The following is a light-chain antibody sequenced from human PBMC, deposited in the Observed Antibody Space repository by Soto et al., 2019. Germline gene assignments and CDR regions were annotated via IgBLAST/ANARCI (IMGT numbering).Light chain of an antibody. CDR1: QSVSSN. Sequence: DIVMTQSPATLSVSPGERAPLSCRASQSVSSNLAWYQQKPGQAPRLLIYGASTRATGIPARFSGSGSGTEFTLTISSLQSEDFAVYYCQQYNNWPITFGQGTRLEIK. V-gene: IGKV3-15*01. J-gene: IGKJ5*01. CDR3: QQYNNWPIT. CDR2: GAS.